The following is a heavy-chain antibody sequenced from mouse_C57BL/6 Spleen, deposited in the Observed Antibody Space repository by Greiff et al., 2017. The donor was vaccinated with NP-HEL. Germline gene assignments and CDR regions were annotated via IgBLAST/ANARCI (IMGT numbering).Heavy chain of an antibody. CDR3: ARKGDDYDGWFAY. CDR1: GYSITSGYY. Sequence: ESGPGLVKPSQSLSLTCSVTGYSITSGYYWNWIRQFPGNKLEWMGYISYDGSNNYNPSLKNRISITRDTSKNQFFLKLNSVTTEDTATYYCARKGDDYDGWFAYWGQGTLVTVSA. D-gene: IGHD2-4*01. J-gene: IGHJ3*01. CDR2: ISYDGSN. V-gene: IGHV3-6*01.